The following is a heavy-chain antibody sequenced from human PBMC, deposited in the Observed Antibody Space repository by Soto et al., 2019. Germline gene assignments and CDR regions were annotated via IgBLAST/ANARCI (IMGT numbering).Heavy chain of an antibody. CDR2: ITGGGGDTT. J-gene: IGHJ3*02. V-gene: IGHV3-23*01. CDR1: GFTFTSYA. Sequence: LLESGGGLVQPGGSLRLSCAASGFTFTSYAMSWVRQAPGKGLEWVSAITGGGGDTTYYADSVKGRLSISKDNSKNTVYLQMNSLRAADTAVYYCATEMAINAKGAFDMWGQGTMVTVSS. CDR3: ATEMAINAKGAFDM.